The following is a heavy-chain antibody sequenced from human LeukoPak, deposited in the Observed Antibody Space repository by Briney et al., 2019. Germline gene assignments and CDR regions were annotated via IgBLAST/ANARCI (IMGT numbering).Heavy chain of an antibody. V-gene: IGHV4-4*09. J-gene: IGHJ3*02. D-gene: IGHD5-18*01. Sequence: SETLSLTCTVSGGSISSYYWSWIRQPPGKGLEWIGYIYTSGSTNYNPSLKSRVTISVDTSKNQFSLKLSSVTAVDTAVYYCAWGRGYSYGYDAFDIWGQGTMVTVSS. CDR3: AWGRGYSYGYDAFDI. CDR1: GGSISSYY. CDR2: IYTSGST.